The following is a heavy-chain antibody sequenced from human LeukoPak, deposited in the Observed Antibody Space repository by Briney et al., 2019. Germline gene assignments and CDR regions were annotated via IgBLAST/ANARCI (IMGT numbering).Heavy chain of an antibody. J-gene: IGHJ4*02. CDR1: GYTFTSYY. D-gene: IGHD4-17*01. Sequence: GASVKVSCKASGYTFTSYYMHWVRQAPGQGLEWRGIINPSGGSTSYAQKFQGRITMTRDTSTSTVYMELGSLRSEDPAVYYCARLGYGDYEGLDYWGQGTLVTVSS. V-gene: IGHV1-46*01. CDR2: INPSGGST. CDR3: ARLGYGDYEGLDY.